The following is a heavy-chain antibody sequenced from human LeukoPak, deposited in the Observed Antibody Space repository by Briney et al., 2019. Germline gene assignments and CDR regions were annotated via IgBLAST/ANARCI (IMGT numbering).Heavy chain of an antibody. Sequence: SVTVSCKASGVTFDSSDISWVRQAPGQGLEWMGGIIPIFGSAIYAQKFQGRVTITADTSTSTAYMELTSLRSEDTAMYYCARDIGRPEGGYYYMDVWGKGTTVIVSS. CDR2: IIPIFGSA. D-gene: IGHD1-26*01. CDR1: GVTFDSSD. J-gene: IGHJ6*03. V-gene: IGHV1-69*06. CDR3: ARDIGRPEGGYYYMDV.